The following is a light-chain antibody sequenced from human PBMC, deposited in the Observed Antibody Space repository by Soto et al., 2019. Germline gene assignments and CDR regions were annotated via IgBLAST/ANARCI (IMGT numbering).Light chain of an antibody. V-gene: IGLV2-23*01. J-gene: IGLJ2*01. CDR1: STDLESHNL. CDR2: EAT. Sequence: QLVLTQPASVSGSPGQSITISCTGASTDLESHNLVSWYQQHPGEGPKLVIYEATKRPSGVSTRFSGSKSGNTASLTISGLQPEDEAHYHCCSYATATLLFGGGTKVTVL. CDR3: CSYATATLL.